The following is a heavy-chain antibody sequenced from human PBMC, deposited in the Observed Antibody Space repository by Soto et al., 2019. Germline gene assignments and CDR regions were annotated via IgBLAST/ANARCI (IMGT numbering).Heavy chain of an antibody. V-gene: IGHV4-39*01. CDR3: ARSDIAVAGTANYYYYMDV. D-gene: IGHD6-19*01. CDR2: IYYSGST. CDR1: GGSISSSSYY. Sequence: SETLSLTCTVSGGSISSSSYYWGWIRQPPGKGLEWIGSIYYSGSTYYNPSLKSRVTISVDTSKNQFSLKLSSVTAADTAVYYCARSDIAVAGTANYYYYMDVWGKGTTVTVSS. J-gene: IGHJ6*03.